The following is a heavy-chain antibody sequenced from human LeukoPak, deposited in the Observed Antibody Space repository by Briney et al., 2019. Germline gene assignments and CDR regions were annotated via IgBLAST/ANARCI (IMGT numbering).Heavy chain of an antibody. CDR1: AYSINNGYF. CDR3: ARVETEGSSWYGVHYFDY. CDR2: IYHSGNT. J-gene: IGHJ4*02. D-gene: IGHD6-13*01. V-gene: IGHV4-38-2*02. Sequence: SETLSLTCIVSAYSINNGYFWGWIRQPPGKGLEWIGNIYHSGNTYYNPSLESRVTISLDTSKNQFSLKLSSVTAADTAMYYCARVETEGSSWYGVHYFDYWGQGTQVTVSS.